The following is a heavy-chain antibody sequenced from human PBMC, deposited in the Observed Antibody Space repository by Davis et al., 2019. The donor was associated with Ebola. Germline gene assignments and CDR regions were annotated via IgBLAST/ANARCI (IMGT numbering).Heavy chain of an antibody. CDR3: ARAFHNWYFDL. V-gene: IGHV4-34*01. Sequence: PSETLSLTCAVYGGSFSGYYWVWIRQPPGKGLEWIGEINQNGRTNYNPSLKSRVTISLDTSRNQFSLWLGSVTAADTAVYYCARAFHNWYFDLWGRGSLVTVSS. CDR2: INQNGRT. J-gene: IGHJ2*01. CDR1: GGSFSGYY.